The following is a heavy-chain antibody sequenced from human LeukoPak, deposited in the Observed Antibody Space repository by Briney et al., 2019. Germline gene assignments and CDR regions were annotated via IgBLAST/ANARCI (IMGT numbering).Heavy chain of an antibody. Sequence: PSETLSLTCTVSGGSISSYYWSWIRRPAGKGLEWIGRIYTSGSTNYNPSLKSRVTMSVDTSKNQFSLKLSSVTAADTAVYYCARGRDYDYVWGSYRHRGWFDPWGQGTLVTVSS. CDR2: IYTSGST. CDR1: GGSISSYY. V-gene: IGHV4-4*07. CDR3: ARGRDYDYVWGSYRHRGWFDP. D-gene: IGHD3-16*02. J-gene: IGHJ5*02.